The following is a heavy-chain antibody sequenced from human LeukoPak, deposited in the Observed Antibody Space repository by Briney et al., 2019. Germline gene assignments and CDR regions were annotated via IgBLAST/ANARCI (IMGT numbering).Heavy chain of an antibody. CDR1: GGSIGTYH. CDR2: IFDSGSP. D-gene: IGHD6-19*01. V-gene: IGHV4-59*08. Sequence: SETLSLTCTVAGGSIGTYHWSWVRQPPGKGLDWIGYIFDSGSPNYRPALKSRVTISLDTSKHHVSLRLQSATAADTAIYYCARHDDNGWYFFDIWGQGTLVTVSS. J-gene: IGHJ4*02. CDR3: ARHDDNGWYFFDI.